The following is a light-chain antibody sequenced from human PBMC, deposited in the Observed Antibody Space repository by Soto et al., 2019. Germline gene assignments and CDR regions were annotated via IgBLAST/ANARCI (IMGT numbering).Light chain of an antibody. J-gene: IGKJ4*01. CDR3: QQRTDCVT. CDR2: EAS. CDR1: QSVSSY. V-gene: IGKV3-11*01. Sequence: EIVLTQSPATLSLSPGEGATLSCRASQSVSSYLAWYQQKPGQAPRLLIYEASNKATGVPARVSGSGSGTDFTLTICSLEPEVFAVYYCQQRTDCVTFGGGTKVEIK.